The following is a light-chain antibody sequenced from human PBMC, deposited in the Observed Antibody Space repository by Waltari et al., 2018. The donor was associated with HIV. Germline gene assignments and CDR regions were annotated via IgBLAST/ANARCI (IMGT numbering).Light chain of an antibody. CDR2: EDN. V-gene: IGLV6-57*03. CDR3: QSFNDNNEWV. CDR1: SGSIASNY. Sequence: NFILTQTHSVSASPGETVIISCTRSSGSIASNYVHWFQPRPGAAPTTIHYEDNQRSSWIPDRFSGSIDTSSNSASLTISGLKTEDEADYYCQSFNDNNEWVFGGGTKVTVL. J-gene: IGLJ3*02.